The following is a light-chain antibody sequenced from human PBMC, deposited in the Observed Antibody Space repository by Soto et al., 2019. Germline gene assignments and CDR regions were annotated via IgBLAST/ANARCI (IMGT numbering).Light chain of an antibody. J-gene: IGLJ2*01. CDR1: SSDVGGYNY. CDR2: DVS. CDR3: SSYTSSSRVV. Sequence: QSALTQPASVSGSPGQSITISCTGTSSDVGGYNYVSWYQQHPGKAPKLMIYDVSNRPSGVSNRFSCSNSGNTASLTISVLQAEDEADYYGSSYTSSSRVVFGGGTKLTVL. V-gene: IGLV2-14*01.